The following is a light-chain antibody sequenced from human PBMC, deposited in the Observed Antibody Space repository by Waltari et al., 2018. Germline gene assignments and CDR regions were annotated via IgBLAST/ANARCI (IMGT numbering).Light chain of an antibody. CDR1: QSVSSSY. Sequence: NVLTHSPATLSLSPGEGDTLSCRASQSVSSSYLAWYQQKPGQAPRLLIYGASSRATGIPDRFSGSGSGTDFTLTISRLEPEDFAVYYCQQYGSSLYTFGQGTKLEI. CDR3: QQYGSSLYT. CDR2: GAS. J-gene: IGKJ2*01. V-gene: IGKV3-20*01.